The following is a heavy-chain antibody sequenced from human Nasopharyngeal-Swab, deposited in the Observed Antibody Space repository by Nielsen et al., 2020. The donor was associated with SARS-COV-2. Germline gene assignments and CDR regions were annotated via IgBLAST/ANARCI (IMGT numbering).Heavy chain of an antibody. D-gene: IGHD3-3*01. CDR3: ARSRARIQYDFWSGYYYYGMDV. V-gene: IGHV1-69*01. CDR2: IIPIFGTA. J-gene: IGHJ6*02. Sequence: WARQAPGQGLVWVGGIIPIFGTANYAQKFQGRVTITADESTSTAYMELSSLRSEDTAVYYCARSRARIQYDFWSGYYYYGMDVWGQGTTVTVSS.